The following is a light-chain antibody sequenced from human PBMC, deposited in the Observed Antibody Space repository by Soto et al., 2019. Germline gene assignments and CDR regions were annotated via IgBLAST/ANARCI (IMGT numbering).Light chain of an antibody. CDR1: TGAVTSGHY. J-gene: IGLJ1*01. CDR3: LLSYSRPLKV. CDR2: DTS. V-gene: IGLV7-46*01. Sequence: QAVVTQEPSLTVSPGGTVTLTCGSSTGAVTSGHYPYWFQQKPGQAPRTLIYDTSNKHSWTPARFSGSLLGGKAALTLSGAQPEDEAEYYCLLSYSRPLKVFGTGTKVTVL.